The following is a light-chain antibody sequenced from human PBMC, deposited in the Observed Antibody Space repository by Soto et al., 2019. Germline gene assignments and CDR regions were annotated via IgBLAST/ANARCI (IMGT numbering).Light chain of an antibody. CDR2: EVK. Sequence: QSVLTQPASVSGSHGQSITVSCTGTSSDVGGYNYVSWYQQYPGKAPKLLFYEVKNRPSGVSNRFSGSKSGNTASLTISGLQAEDEADYYCSSYTSTTTLVVFGGGTKLTVL. V-gene: IGLV2-14*01. CDR3: SSYTSTTTLVV. J-gene: IGLJ2*01. CDR1: SSDVGGYNY.